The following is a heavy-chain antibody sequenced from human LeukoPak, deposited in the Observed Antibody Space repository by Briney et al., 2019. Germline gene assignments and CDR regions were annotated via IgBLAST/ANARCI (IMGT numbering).Heavy chain of an antibody. D-gene: IGHD3-9*01. CDR2: ISNSAGRT. V-gene: IGHV3-23*01. Sequence: GGSLRLSCAASGITFSNYGMSWVRQAPGKGLEWVAAISNSAGRTYYADSVKGRFTISRDNSKDTLFLLMNTLRADDTAVYYCAAMTGPTFDYWGRGALVTISS. CDR3: AAMTGPTFDY. J-gene: IGHJ4*02. CDR1: GITFSNYG.